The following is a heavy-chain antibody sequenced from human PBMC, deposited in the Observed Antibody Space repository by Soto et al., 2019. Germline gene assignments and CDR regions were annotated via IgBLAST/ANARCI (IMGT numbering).Heavy chain of an antibody. CDR3: ARIPMGLPPHYYYYYMDV. Sequence: SGPTLVNPTETLTLTRTVSGFSLSNARMGVSWIRQPPGKALEWLAHIFSNDEKSYNTSLKSRLTISKDTSKSQVVLTMTNMDPVDTATYYCARIPMGLPPHYYYYYMDVWGKGTKVTVSS. D-gene: IGHD5-18*01. J-gene: IGHJ6*03. V-gene: IGHV2-26*01. CDR1: GFSLSNARMG. CDR2: IFSNDEK.